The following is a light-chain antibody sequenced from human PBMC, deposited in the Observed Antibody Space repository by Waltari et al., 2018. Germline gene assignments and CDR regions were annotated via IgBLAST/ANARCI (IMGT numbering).Light chain of an antibody. CDR1: QSISSY. CDR2: AAS. J-gene: IGKJ2*01. CDR3: QQSYSSPHT. V-gene: IGKV1-39*01. Sequence: DIQMTQSPSSLSASVGDRVTITCRASQSISSYLNWYQQIPGKAPKLLIYAASHLQSGVPSRCSGSGAGTEFTLTISSLQPEDFATYYCQQSYSSPHTFGQGTKLEIK.